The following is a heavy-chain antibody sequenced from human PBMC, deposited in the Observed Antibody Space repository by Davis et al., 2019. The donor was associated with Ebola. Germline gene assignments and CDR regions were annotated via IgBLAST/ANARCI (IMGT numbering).Heavy chain of an antibody. Sequence: WGSLRLSCAVYGGSFSGYYWSWIRQPPGKGLEWIGEINHSGSTNYNPSLKSRVTISVDKSKNQLSLKLSSVTAADTAVYYCARGGQGVTPFDYWGQGTLVTVSS. CDR1: GGSFSGYY. V-gene: IGHV4-34*01. CDR3: ARGGQGVTPFDY. CDR2: INHSGST. J-gene: IGHJ4*02. D-gene: IGHD3-10*01.